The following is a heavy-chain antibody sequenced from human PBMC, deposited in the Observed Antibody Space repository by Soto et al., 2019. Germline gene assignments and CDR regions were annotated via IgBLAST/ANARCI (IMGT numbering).Heavy chain of an antibody. V-gene: IGHV3-11*01. CDR3: ARDGGSYYDVDY. CDR1: GFTFSDYY. D-gene: IGHD1-26*01. Sequence: SLRLSCGAFGFTFSDYYMSWIRQAPGKGLEWVSYISSSGTTIYYADSVKGRFTISRDNTKNSLYLQMNSLRAEDTAVYYCARDGGSYYDVDYWGQGTLVTVSS. CDR2: ISSSGTTI. J-gene: IGHJ4*02.